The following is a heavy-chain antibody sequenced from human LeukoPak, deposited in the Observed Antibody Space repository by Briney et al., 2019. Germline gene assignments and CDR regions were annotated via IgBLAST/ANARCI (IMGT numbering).Heavy chain of an antibody. V-gene: IGHV4-34*01. CDR2: INNSGST. D-gene: IGHD3-9*01. CDR3: ARGGYYDILTGTLYYFDY. Sequence: PSETLSLTCAVYGGSFSGYYWSWIRQPPGKGLEWIGEINNSGSTNYNPSLKSRVTISVDTSKNQFSLKLSSVTAADTAVYYCARGGYYDILTGTLYYFDYWGQGTLVTVSS. CDR1: GGSFSGYY. J-gene: IGHJ4*02.